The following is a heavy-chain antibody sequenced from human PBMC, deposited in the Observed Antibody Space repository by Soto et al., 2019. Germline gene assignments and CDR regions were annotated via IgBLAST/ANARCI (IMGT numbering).Heavy chain of an antibody. D-gene: IGHD3-22*01. J-gene: IGHJ6*02. CDR3: ARDWGELYYYDSSGYPQPRHYYYGMDV. V-gene: IGHV1-69*13. CDR2: IIPIFGTA. Sequence: SVKVSCKASGGTFSSYAISWVRQAPGQGLEWMGGIIPIFGTANYAQKFQGRVTITADESTSTAYMELSSLGSEDTAVDYCARDWGELYYYDSSGYPQPRHYYYGMDVWGQGTTVTVSS. CDR1: GGTFSSYA.